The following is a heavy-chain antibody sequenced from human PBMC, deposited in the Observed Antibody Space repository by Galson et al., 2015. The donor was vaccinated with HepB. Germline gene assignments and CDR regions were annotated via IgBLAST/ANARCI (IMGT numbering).Heavy chain of an antibody. CDR3: ARDSSSWYYYYGMDV. V-gene: IGHV3-7*03. CDR2: IKQDGSEK. Sequence: ASGFTFSSYWMSWVRQAPGKGLEWVANIKQDGSEKYYVDSVKGRFTISRDNAKNSLYLQMNSLRAEDTAVYYCARDSSSWYYYYGMDVWGQGTTVTVSS. J-gene: IGHJ6*02. CDR1: GFTFSSYW. D-gene: IGHD6-13*01.